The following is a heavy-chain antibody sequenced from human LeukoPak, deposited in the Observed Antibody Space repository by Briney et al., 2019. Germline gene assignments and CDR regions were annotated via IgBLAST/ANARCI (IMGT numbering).Heavy chain of an antibody. CDR3: ARGLAGEYSGSQNFDY. CDR2: INHSGST. D-gene: IGHD1-26*01. CDR1: GGSFSGYY. V-gene: IGHV4-34*01. Sequence: SETLCLTCAVYGGSFSGYYWSWIRQPPGKGLEWIGEINHSGSTNYNPSLKSRVTISVDTSKNQFSLKLSSVTAADTAVYYCARGLAGEYSGSQNFDYWGQGTLVTVSS. J-gene: IGHJ4*02.